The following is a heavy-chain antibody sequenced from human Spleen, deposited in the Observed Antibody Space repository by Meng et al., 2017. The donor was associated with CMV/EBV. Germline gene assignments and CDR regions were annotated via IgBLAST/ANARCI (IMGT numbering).Heavy chain of an antibody. CDR3: ARGDDSSSWGY. Sequence: PVSGGSISSGAYYWSWIRQHLGKGLEWIGYIYYSGSTYYNPSLKSRVTISVDTSKNQFSLKLNSLTAADTAVYYCARGDDSSSWGYWGQGTLVTVSS. CDR1: GGSISSGAYY. J-gene: IGHJ4*02. V-gene: IGHV4-31*03. D-gene: IGHD6-13*01. CDR2: IYYSGST.